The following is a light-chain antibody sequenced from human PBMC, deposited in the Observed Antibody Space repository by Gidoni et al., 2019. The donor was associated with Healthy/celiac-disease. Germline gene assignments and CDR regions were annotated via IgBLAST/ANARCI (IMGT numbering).Light chain of an antibody. CDR1: QSVSSSS. J-gene: IGKJ1*01. Sequence: EIVLTQSPGTLSLSPGERATLSCRASQSVSSSSLAWYQQKPGQAPRLLIYGASSRSTGIPDRFSGSGSGTDFTLTISRLEPEDFAVYYCQPYGSSSWTFGQGTKVEIK. CDR3: QPYGSSSWT. CDR2: GAS. V-gene: IGKV3-20*01.